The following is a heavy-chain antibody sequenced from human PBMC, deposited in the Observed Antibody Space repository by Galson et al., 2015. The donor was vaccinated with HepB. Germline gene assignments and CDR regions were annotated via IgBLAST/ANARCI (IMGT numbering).Heavy chain of an antibody. CDR3: ARDTLIFDYYGSGSSDY. D-gene: IGHD3-10*01. J-gene: IGHJ4*02. CDR1: GFIFSSYG. CDR2: IRYDGSNK. Sequence: SLRLSCAASGFIFSSYGMHWVRQAPGKGLEWVSFIRYDGSNKYYADSVKGRFTISRDNSKNTLYLQMNSLRAEDTAVYYCARDTLIFDYYGSGSSDYWGQGTLVTVSS. V-gene: IGHV3-30*02.